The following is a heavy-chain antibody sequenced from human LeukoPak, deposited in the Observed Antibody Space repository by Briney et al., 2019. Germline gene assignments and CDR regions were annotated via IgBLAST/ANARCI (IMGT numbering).Heavy chain of an antibody. CDR3: AKGIYSSGWSYFDY. V-gene: IGHV3-23*01. J-gene: IGHJ4*01. CDR2: LSGSGITT. D-gene: IGHD6-19*01. CDR1: GFTFSNSA. Sequence: PGGSLRLSCAASGFTFSNSAMSWVRQAPGQGLEWVSTLSGSGITTYYADSVKGRFTISRDNSKNTQYLQMNSLRAEDTAVYYCAKGIYSSGWSYFDYWGYGTLVTVSS.